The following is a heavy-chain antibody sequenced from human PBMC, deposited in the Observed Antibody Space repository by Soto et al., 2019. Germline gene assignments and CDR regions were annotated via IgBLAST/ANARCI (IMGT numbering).Heavy chain of an antibody. Sequence: EVQLLESGGGLVQPGGSLRLSCAASGFTFSSYAMSWVRQAPGKGLEWVSAISGSGGTTYYADSVKGRFTFSRDNSKNTLSLQMNSLRAVDTAVYYCAKTANGWFSAFDIWGQGTMVTVSS. CDR1: GFTFSSYA. CDR3: AKTANGWFSAFDI. V-gene: IGHV3-23*01. D-gene: IGHD6-19*01. J-gene: IGHJ3*02. CDR2: ISGSGGTT.